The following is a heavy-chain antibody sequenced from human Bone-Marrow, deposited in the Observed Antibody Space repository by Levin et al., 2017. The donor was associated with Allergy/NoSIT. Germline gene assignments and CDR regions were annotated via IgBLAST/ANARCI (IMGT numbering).Heavy chain of an antibody. CDR1: GFTLSNYG. D-gene: IGHD1-14*01. J-gene: IGHJ3*02. V-gene: IGHV3-30*03. CDR2: ISYGGTNK. Sequence: GGSLRLSCAASGFTLSNYGMHWVRQAPGKGLEWVAVISYGGTNKFYGDSVKGRFTISRDSSKNTMYLQMNSLRADDTAVYYCARRPEGNGFDIWGQGTTVTVSS. CDR3: ARRPEGNGFDI.